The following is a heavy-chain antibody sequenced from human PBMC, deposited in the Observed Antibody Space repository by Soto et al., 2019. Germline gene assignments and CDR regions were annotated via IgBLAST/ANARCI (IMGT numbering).Heavy chain of an antibody. CDR2: IYPGDSDT. CDR3: ARQYCSGGSCYSPADY. J-gene: IGHJ4*02. CDR1: GYSFTSYW. V-gene: IGHV5-51*01. Sequence: GESLKISCKGSGYSFTSYWIGWVRQMPGKGLERMGIIYPGDSDTRYSPSFQGQVTISADKSISTAYLQWSSLKASDTAMYYCARQYCSGGSCYSPADYWGQGTLVTVSS. D-gene: IGHD2-15*01.